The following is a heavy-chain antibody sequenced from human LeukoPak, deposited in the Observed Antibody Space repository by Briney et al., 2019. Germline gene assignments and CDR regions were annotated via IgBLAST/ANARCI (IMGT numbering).Heavy chain of an antibody. J-gene: IGHJ4*02. Sequence: GASVKVSCKASGYTFTGYYMHWVRQAPGQGLEWMGWINPNSGGTNYAQKFQGRVTMTRDTSISTAYMELSRLRSDDTAVYYCARALARDIAVVPAALDYWGQGTLVTVSS. CDR1: GYTFTGYY. D-gene: IGHD2-2*01. CDR3: ARALARDIAVVPAALDY. CDR2: INPNSGGT. V-gene: IGHV1-2*02.